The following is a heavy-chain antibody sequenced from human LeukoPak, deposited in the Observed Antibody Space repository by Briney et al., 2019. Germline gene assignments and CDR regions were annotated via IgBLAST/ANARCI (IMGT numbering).Heavy chain of an antibody. CDR1: GGSFSGYY. CDR3: ARAGGWYYNY. CDR2: INHSGST. Sequence: PSETLSLTCAVYGGSFSGYYWSWIRQPPGKGLEWIGEINHSGSTNYNPSLTSRVTISVDTSKNQFTLKLSSVAAADTAVYYGARAGGWYYNYWGQGTLVTVS. J-gene: IGHJ4*02. V-gene: IGHV4-34*01. D-gene: IGHD6-19*01.